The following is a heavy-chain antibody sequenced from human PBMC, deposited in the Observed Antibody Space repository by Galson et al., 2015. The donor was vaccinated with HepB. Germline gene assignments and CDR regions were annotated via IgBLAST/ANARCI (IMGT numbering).Heavy chain of an antibody. D-gene: IGHD3-10*01. CDR2: ISISDSYI. CDR3: VRDSYLSFDC. Sequence: LRLSCAASGFAFSTYAMSWVRQAPGKGLEWVSSISISDSYIWYADSVKGRFTISRDNAKNMLYLQMNSLRAEDTAVYYCVRDSYLSFDCWGQGTLVTVSS. V-gene: IGHV3-21*06. CDR1: GFAFSTYA. J-gene: IGHJ4*02.